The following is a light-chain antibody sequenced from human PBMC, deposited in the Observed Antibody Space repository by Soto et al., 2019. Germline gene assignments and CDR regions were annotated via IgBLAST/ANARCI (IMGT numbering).Light chain of an antibody. CDR3: QHYYKWRT. Sequence: IVMTQSPVTLSVSPGGGATLYCRASQNIGNKLAWYQQKPGQAPRLLIYDVSTRSTDVPVRFSGSGSGPDFTLTISSLLSEIFAFYYCQHYYKWRTSGQGADVEIK. CDR1: QNIGNK. J-gene: IGKJ1*01. CDR2: DVS. V-gene: IGKV3-15*01.